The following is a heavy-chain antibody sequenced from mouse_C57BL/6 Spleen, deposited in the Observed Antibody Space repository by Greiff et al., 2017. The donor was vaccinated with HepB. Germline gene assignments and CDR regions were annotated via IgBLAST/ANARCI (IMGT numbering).Heavy chain of an antibody. D-gene: IGHD1-1*01. CDR3: ARSSVVATRYAMDY. Sequence: VHVKQSGPVLVKPGPSVKISCKASGFTFTDYYMHWVKQSHGKSLEWIGLVYPYNGGTSYNQKFKGKATLTVDTSSSTAYMELNSLTSEDSAVYYCARSSVVATRYAMDYWGQGTSVTVSS. CDR2: VYPYNGGT. CDR1: GFTFTDYY. J-gene: IGHJ4*01. V-gene: IGHV1-36*01.